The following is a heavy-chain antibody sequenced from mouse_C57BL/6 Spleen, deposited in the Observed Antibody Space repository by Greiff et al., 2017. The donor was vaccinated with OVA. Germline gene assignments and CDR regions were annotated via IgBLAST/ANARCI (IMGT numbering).Heavy chain of an antibody. Sequence: QVQLQQSGAELVKPGASVKISCKASGYAFSSYWMNWVKQRPGKGLEWIGQIYPGDGDTNYKGKFKGKATLTADKSSSTAYMQLSSLTSEDSAVYFCARKHYGSSYAMDYWGQGTSVTVSS. D-gene: IGHD1-1*01. V-gene: IGHV1-80*01. CDR2: IYPGDGDT. CDR3: ARKHYGSSYAMDY. J-gene: IGHJ4*01. CDR1: GYAFSSYW.